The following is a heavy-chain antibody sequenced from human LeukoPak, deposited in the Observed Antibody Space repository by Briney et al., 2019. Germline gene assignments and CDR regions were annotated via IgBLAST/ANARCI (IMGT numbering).Heavy chain of an antibody. J-gene: IGHJ4*02. D-gene: IGHD2-21*02. CDR1: GGSFSGYY. CDR3: ARGHSSVVTAIPYYFDY. V-gene: IGHV4-34*01. Sequence: SETLSLTCAVYGGSFSGYYWSWIRQPPGKGLEWIGEINHSGITYYNPSLKSRVAISVGTSKNQFSLRVNSVTAADTAMYYCARGHSSVVTAIPYYFDYWGRGTLVTVSS. CDR2: INHSGIT.